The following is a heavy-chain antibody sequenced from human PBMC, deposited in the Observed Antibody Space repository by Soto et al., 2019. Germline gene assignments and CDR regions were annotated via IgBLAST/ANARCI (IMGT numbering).Heavy chain of an antibody. Sequence: EVQLVESGGGLVQPGGSLRLSCAASGFTFSSYWMSWVRQAPGKGLEWVANIKQDGSEKYYVDSVKGRFTISRDNAKNSLYLQMNRLRAEDTAVYYCATGLLTIFGGVIFDPWGQGTLVTVSS. CDR3: ATGLLTIFGGVIFDP. CDR1: GFTFSSYW. V-gene: IGHV3-7*01. CDR2: IKQDGSEK. D-gene: IGHD3-3*01. J-gene: IGHJ5*02.